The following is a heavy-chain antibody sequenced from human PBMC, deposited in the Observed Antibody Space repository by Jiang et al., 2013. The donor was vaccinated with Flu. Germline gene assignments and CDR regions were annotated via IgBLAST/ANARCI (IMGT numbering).Heavy chain of an antibody. CDR1: GGSFNDYC. CDR3: ARGGLLRSVGYIGVPPDPFDN. CDR2: INHSGST. Sequence: LLKPSETLSRTCAVYGGSFNDYCWSWIRQPPGKGLEWIGEINHSGSTIYNPSLKSRVTISVDTSKNQFSLKLTSVTAADTAVYYCARGGLLRSVGYIGVPPDPFDNWGQGTLVTVSS. V-gene: IGHV4-34*01. D-gene: IGHD6-19*01. J-gene: IGHJ4*02.